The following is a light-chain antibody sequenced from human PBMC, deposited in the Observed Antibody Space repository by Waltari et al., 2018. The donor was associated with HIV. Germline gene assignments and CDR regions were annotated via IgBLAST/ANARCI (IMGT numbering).Light chain of an antibody. Sequence: QSALTQPASVSGSPGQSITISCTGTNSDIGGYNYVSWYQHHRGRPPQLLIYEVTHRPTGISYRFSGSKSGNTASMTISGLQAEDEADYYCSSYTTTSTILFGGGTKVTVL. J-gene: IGLJ3*02. CDR2: EVT. CDR3: SSYTTTSTIL. V-gene: IGLV2-14*01. CDR1: NSDIGGYNY.